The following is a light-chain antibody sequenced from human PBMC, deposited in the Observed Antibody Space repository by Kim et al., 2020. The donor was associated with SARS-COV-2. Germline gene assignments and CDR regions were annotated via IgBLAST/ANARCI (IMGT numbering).Light chain of an antibody. Sequence: EIVLWQSPGTLSLSPGDRATLSCRASQGVSNYLAWYQQKPGQAPRLLIYEASKRASGIPARFSGSGSGTDFTLTISRLEPGDSAVYCCKPRGSFGQGTRLGIK. CDR3: KPRGS. CDR1: QGVSNY. CDR2: EAS. J-gene: IGKJ5*01. V-gene: IGKV3-11*01.